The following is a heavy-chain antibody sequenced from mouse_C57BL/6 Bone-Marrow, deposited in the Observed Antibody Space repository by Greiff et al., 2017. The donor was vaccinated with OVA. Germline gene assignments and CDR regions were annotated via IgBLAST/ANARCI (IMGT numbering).Heavy chain of an antibody. CDR2: ISNGGGST. D-gene: IGHD2-4*01. J-gene: IGHJ4*01. CDR3: ARHYDYDDYAMDY. Sequence: EVKLVESGGGLVQPGGSLKLSCAASGFTFSDYYMYWVRQTPEKRLEWVAYISNGGGSTYYPDTVKGRFPISRDNAKNTLYLQMSRLKSEDTAMYYCARHYDYDDYAMDYWGQGTSVTVSS. V-gene: IGHV5-12*01. CDR1: GFTFSDYY.